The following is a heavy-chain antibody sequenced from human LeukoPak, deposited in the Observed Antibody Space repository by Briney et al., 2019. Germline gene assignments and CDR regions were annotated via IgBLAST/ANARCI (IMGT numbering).Heavy chain of an antibody. CDR1: GFTFSSYS. CDR2: ISNSSSYI. V-gene: IGHV3-21*01. CDR3: ARDEYSSSFNWFDP. J-gene: IGHJ5*02. Sequence: GGSLRLSCAASGFTFSSYSMNWVRQAPGKGLEWVSSISNSSSYIYYADSVKGRFTISRDNAKNSLYLQMNSLRAEDTAVYYCARDEYSSSFNWFDPWGQGTLVTVSS. D-gene: IGHD6-6*01.